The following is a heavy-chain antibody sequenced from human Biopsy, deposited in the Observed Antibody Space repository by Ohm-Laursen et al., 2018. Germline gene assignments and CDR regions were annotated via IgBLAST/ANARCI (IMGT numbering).Heavy chain of an antibody. CDR1: GGSLNFYY. CDR3: VRGRSPATY. CDR2: MYYSGST. J-gene: IGHJ4*02. Sequence: SDTLSLTWTVSGGSLNFYYWSWIRQPPGKGLEWIGYMYYSGSTKYSPSLKNRVTVSFDTSRNQLSLKLTSMTPADTAVYYCVRGRSPATYWGQGALVIVSS. V-gene: IGHV4-59*07. D-gene: IGHD3-16*01.